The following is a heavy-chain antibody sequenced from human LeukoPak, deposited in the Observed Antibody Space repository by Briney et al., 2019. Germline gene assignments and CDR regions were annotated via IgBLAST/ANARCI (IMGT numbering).Heavy chain of an antibody. Sequence: PGGSLRLSCAASGFSFSSYAMAWVRQASGKGLEWVSTISGSGGSTHYADSVKGRFTISRDNSKNTLYLQMNSLRAEDTAVYYCAKDPYYYDSSGYGYGMDVWGQGTTVTVSS. V-gene: IGHV3-23*01. CDR2: ISGSGGST. D-gene: IGHD3-22*01. CDR1: GFSFSSYA. J-gene: IGHJ6*02. CDR3: AKDPYYYDSSGYGYGMDV.